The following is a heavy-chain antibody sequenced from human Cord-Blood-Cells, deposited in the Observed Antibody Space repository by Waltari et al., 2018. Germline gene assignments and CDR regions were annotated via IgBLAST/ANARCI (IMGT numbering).Heavy chain of an antibody. Sequence: QVQLVQSGAEVKKPGASVKVSCKASGYTFTGYYMHWVRRASGQGLEWMGWINPNSGGRNYAQKFQGRVTMTRGTSISTAYMELSRLRSDDTAVYYCARAPSGYYAFDIWGQGTMVTVSS. D-gene: IGHD5-12*01. CDR3: ARAPSGYYAFDI. J-gene: IGHJ3*02. V-gene: IGHV1-2*02. CDR1: GYTFTGYY. CDR2: INPNSGGR.